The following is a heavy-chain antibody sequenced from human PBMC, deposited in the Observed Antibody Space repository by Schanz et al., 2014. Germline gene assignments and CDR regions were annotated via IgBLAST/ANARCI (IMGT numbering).Heavy chain of an antibody. Sequence: VQLVESGGGLVKPGGSLRLSCAASGFTFRDYYMSWIRQAPGKGLEWVANIKQDGSEKYYVDAVKGRFTISRDNAKKSMYLHMKSLRGEDTAVDYCARDNYDGWGSCAYWGQGTLXTVSS. CDR2: IKQDGSEK. V-gene: IGHV3-7*01. CDR3: ARDNYDGWGSCAY. CDR1: GFTFRDYY. J-gene: IGHJ4*02. D-gene: IGHD3-10*01.